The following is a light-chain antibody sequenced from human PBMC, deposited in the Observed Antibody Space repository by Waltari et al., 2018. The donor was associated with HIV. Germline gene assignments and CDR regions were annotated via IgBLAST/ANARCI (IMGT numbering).Light chain of an antibody. CDR3: SSYTSSSTLV. Sequence: QSALTQPASVSGSPGQSITISCTGTSSDVGGYNYVSWYQQHPDKAPKLLIYEVRSRPSGISSRFSGCKSANTASLTISGLQADDEADYYCSSYTSSSTLVFGGGTKLTV. V-gene: IGLV2-14*01. J-gene: IGLJ2*01. CDR1: SSDVGGYNY. CDR2: EVR.